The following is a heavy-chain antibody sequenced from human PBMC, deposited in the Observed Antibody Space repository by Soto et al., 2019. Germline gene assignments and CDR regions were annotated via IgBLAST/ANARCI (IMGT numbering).Heavy chain of an antibody. CDR3: ARMKYSYDGGLFDI. CDR2: IIPIFGTA. J-gene: IGHJ3*02. D-gene: IGHD5-18*01. CDR1: AGTFSRYA. Sequence: QVHLVQSGAEVKKPGSSVKVSCKTSAGTFSRYAISWVRQAPGQGLEWMGGIIPIFGTANYAQKFQGRVTITADESTSTAYMELSSLRSEDTAVYYCARMKYSYDGGLFDIWGQGTMVTVSS. V-gene: IGHV1-69*01.